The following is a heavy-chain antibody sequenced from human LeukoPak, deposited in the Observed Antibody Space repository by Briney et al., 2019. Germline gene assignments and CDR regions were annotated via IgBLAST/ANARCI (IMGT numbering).Heavy chain of an antibody. CDR1: GFTFSSYG. J-gene: IGHJ4*02. D-gene: IGHD6-6*01. CDR2: IHHDGSNK. CDR3: ARRRIAACFDY. V-gene: IGHV3-30*02. Sequence: PGGSLRLSCAASGFTFSSYGMHWVRQAPGKGLDWVAFIHHDGSNKYYADSVRGRFTISRDNAKNSLYLQMNSLRAEDTAVYYCARRRIAACFDYWGQGTLVTVSS.